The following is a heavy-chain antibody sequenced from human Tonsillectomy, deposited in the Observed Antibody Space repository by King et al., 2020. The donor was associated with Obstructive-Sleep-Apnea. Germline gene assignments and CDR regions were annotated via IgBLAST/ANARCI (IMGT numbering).Heavy chain of an antibody. CDR3: AGDRVDYGDYYFDY. CDR1: GGSISSGDYY. J-gene: IGHJ4*02. CDR2: IYDSGST. D-gene: IGHD4-17*01. Sequence: QLQESGPGLVKPSQTLSLTCTVSGGSISSGDYYWSWIRQPPGKGLEWIGYIYDSGSTYYNPSLKSRVIISVDTSKNQFSLKLSSVTAADTAVYYCAGDRVDYGDYYFDYWGQGTLVTVSS. V-gene: IGHV4-30-4*01.